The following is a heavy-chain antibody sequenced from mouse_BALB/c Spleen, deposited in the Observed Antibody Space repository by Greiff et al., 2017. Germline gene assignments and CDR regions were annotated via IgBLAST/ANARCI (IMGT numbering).Heavy chain of an antibody. CDR1: GFTFSSFG. D-gene: IGHD1-1*01. Sequence: EVKVVESGGGLVQPGGSRKLSCAASGFTFSSFGMHWVRQAPEKGLEWVAYISSGSSTIYYANTVKGRFTISRDNPKNTLFLQMTSLRSEDTAMYYCARSYGSKAWFAYWGQGTLVTVSA. CDR3: ARSYGSKAWFAY. J-gene: IGHJ3*01. V-gene: IGHV5-17*02. CDR2: ISSGSSTI.